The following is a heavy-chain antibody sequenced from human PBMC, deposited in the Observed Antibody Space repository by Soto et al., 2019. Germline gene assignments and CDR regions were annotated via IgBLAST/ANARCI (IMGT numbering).Heavy chain of an antibody. D-gene: IGHD2-8*01. V-gene: IGHV2-5*02. CDR2: IYWDDDK. Sequence: SGPTLVNPTQTLTLTCTFSGLSLSTSGVGVGWIRQPPGKALEWLALIYWDDDKRYTPSLRSRLTITKDTSKNQVVLTMTNMDPVDTATYYCALSKGYCTNGVCYFDYCGQGTLVTVSS. CDR3: ALSKGYCTNGVCYFDY. CDR1: GLSLSTSGVG. J-gene: IGHJ4*02.